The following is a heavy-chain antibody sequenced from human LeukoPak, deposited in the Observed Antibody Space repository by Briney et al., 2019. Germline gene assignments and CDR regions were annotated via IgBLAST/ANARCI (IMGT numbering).Heavy chain of an antibody. V-gene: IGHV3-23*01. CDR3: AKNGGDSYGTGHFDS. CDR1: GFTFSAYA. Sequence: GGSRRLSCAASGFTFSAYAMTWVRQAPGKGLEWVSAIGGSGAGTYYADSVKGRFTISRDNSKNTLNLQMNSLRAEDTAVYYCAKNGGDSYGTGHFDSWGQGTLVTVSS. J-gene: IGHJ4*02. CDR2: IGGSGAGT. D-gene: IGHD5-18*01.